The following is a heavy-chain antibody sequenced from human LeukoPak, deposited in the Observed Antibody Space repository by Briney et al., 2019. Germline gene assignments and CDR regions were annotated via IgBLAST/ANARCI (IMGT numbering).Heavy chain of an antibody. J-gene: IGHJ6*02. CDR1: GFTFSSYA. D-gene: IGHD3-9*01. V-gene: IGHV3-23*01. CDR2: ISGSGGST. CDR3: AKGAHDWSYPRISPYYYYYGMDV. Sequence: GGSLRLSCAASGFTFSSYAMSWVRQAPGKGLEWVSAISGSGGSTYYADSVKGRFTISRDNSKNTLYLQMNSLRAEDTAVYYCAKGAHDWSYPRISPYYYYYGMDVWGQGTTVTVSS.